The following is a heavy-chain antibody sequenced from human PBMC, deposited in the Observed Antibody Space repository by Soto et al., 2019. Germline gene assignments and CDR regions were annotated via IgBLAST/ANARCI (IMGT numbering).Heavy chain of an antibody. V-gene: IGHV3-30-3*01. J-gene: IGHJ4*02. CDR3: ARSTLEIAAAGHYYFDY. CDR1: GFTFSSYA. CDR2: ISYDGSNK. Sequence: GGSLRLSCAASGFTFSSYAMHWVRQAPGKGLEWVAVISYDGSNKYYADSVKGRFTISRDNSKNTLYLQMNSLRAEDTAVYYCARSTLEIAAAGHYYFDYWGQGTLVTVSS. D-gene: IGHD6-13*01.